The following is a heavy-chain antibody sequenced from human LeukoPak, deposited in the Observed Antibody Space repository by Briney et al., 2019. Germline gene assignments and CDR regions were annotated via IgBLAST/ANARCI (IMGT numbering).Heavy chain of an antibody. CDR3: AGLLGSGYYYGY. V-gene: IGHV4-30-4*08. Sequence: SWVRQPPGKGLEWTGYIYYSGSTYYNPSLKSRVTISVDTSKNQFSLKLSSVTAADTAVYYCAGLLGSGYYYGYWGQGTLVTVSS. CDR2: IYYSGST. D-gene: IGHD3-22*01. J-gene: IGHJ4*02.